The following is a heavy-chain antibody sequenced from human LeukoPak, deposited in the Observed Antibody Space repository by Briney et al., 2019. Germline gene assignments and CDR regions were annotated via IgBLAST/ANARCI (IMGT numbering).Heavy chain of an antibody. V-gene: IGHV3-23*01. CDR3: AKAPTSYGSGRYFDY. Sequence: GGSLRLSCAASGFTFSSYGMSWVRQAPGKGLEWVSAISGSGGSTYYADSVKGRFTISRDNSKNTLYLQMNSLRAEDTAVYYCAKAPTSYGSGRYFDYWGQGTLVTVSS. CDR2: ISGSGGST. D-gene: IGHD3-10*01. CDR1: GFTFSSYG. J-gene: IGHJ4*02.